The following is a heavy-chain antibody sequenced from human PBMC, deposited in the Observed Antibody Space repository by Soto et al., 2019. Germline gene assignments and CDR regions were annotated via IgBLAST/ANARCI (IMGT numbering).Heavy chain of an antibody. Sequence: EVKLLESGGGLVQPGGSLRLSCTASGFSVTTCGMNWVRQTPGKGLEWVSGISGSGSSTYYGESVQGRFTISRDNSKNTLYLQMNSLRGEDTAAYYCAKSEGGSHDLGYYFASWGQGTLVTVSA. CDR1: GFSVTTCG. J-gene: IGHJ4*02. CDR3: AKSEGGSHDLGYYFAS. D-gene: IGHD5-12*01. CDR2: ISGSGSST. V-gene: IGHV3-23*01.